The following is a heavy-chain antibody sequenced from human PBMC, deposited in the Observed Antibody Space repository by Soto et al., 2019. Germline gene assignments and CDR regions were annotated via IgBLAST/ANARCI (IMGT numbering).Heavy chain of an antibody. Sequence: QLLESGGGLVQPGGSLRLSCAASGFTFNSFVMSWVRQAPGKGLEWVSAVSASGGSTYYADSVKGRFTISRDNSKNTLYLQMNSLRAEDTAVYYCAKRQWCEYAFDMWGQGTMLTVSS. D-gene: IGHD2-8*01. CDR1: GFTFNSFV. J-gene: IGHJ3*02. CDR2: VSASGGST. V-gene: IGHV3-23*01. CDR3: AKRQWCEYAFDM.